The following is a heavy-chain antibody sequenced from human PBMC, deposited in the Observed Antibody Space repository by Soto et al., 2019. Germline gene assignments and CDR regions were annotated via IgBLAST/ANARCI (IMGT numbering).Heavy chain of an antibody. CDR1: GFTFCSYA. CDR2: IISSSATT. V-gene: IGHV3-48*02. D-gene: IGHD1-26*01. J-gene: IGHJ3*02. Sequence: GGSLRISCAACGFTFCSYAMSGVRQAPGKGLEWVSYIISSSATTHYADSVKGRFTISRDNAKNSLYLQMNSLRDDDTAVYYCARDRKWEQWRGPHDAFEIWGQGTIVTVSS. CDR3: ARDRKWEQWRGPHDAFEI.